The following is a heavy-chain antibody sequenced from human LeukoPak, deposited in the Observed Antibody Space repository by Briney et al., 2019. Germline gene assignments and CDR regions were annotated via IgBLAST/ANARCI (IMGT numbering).Heavy chain of an antibody. CDR1: GYSFTSYW. Sequence: GESLKISCKGSGYSFTSYWIDWVRQMPGKGLEWMGIIYPGDSDTRYSPSFQGQVTISADKSISTAYLQWSSLKASDTAMYYCARESGYDSYSSSWSYDYWGQGTLVTVSS. J-gene: IGHJ4*02. V-gene: IGHV5-51*01. CDR3: ARESGYDSYSSSWSYDY. D-gene: IGHD6-13*01. CDR2: IYPGDSDT.